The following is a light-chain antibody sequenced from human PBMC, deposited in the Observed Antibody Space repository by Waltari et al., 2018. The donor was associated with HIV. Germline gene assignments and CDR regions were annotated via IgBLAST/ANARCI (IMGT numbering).Light chain of an antibody. CDR3: QQTYSIPYT. CDR1: QSISTH. CDR2: AAS. Sequence: DIQMTQSPSSLSASVGDRVTITCRASQSISTHLNWYHPKPGKAPKLLIYAASSLQSGVPSRFSGSRSGTDFTLTIGSLQPEDFATYFCQQTYSIPYTFGQGTKLEIK. V-gene: IGKV1-39*01. J-gene: IGKJ2*01.